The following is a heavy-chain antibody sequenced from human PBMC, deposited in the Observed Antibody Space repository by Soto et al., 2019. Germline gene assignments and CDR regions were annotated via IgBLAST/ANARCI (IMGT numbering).Heavy chain of an antibody. D-gene: IGHD6-19*01. Sequence: GGSLRLSCAASGITFSSYAMGWVRQAPGTGLEWVSVIDGSGGDISLADSVKGRFTISRDNSKSTLFLHMSRLRAEDTGRYYCAKDWGSSGWFNWFDPWGQGTLVTVSS. CDR3: AKDWGSSGWFNWFDP. V-gene: IGHV3-23*01. J-gene: IGHJ5*02. CDR2: IDGSGGDI. CDR1: GITFSSYA.